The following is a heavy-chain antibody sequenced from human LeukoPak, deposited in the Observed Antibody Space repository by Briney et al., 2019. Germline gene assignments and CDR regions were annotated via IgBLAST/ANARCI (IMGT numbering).Heavy chain of an antibody. CDR1: GFNFSSYE. Sequence: GSLRLSCAASGFNFSSYEMNGVRQATGKGLEWVSYISSSGSNIYYADSVKGRLTIPRDNAKNLMYLQMDSLRAEDTAIYYCARETDDFWSFHYFDYWGQGTLVTVSS. V-gene: IGHV3-48*03. CDR3: ARETDDFWSFHYFDY. CDR2: ISSSGSNI. J-gene: IGHJ4*02. D-gene: IGHD3-3*01.